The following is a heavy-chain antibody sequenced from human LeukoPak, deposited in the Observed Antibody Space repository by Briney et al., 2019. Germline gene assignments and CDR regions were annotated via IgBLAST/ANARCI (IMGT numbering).Heavy chain of an antibody. CDR1: GGSISSGSYY. V-gene: IGHV4-61*02. CDR2: IYTSGST. J-gene: IGHJ6*02. CDR3: ARGSAVATWDPYYYYGMDV. Sequence: SQTLSLTCTVSGGSISSGSYYWSWIRQPAGKGLEWIGRIYTSGSTNYNPSLKSRVTISVDTSKNQFSLKLSSVTAADTAVYYCARGSAVATWDPYYYYGMDVWGQGTTVTVSS. D-gene: IGHD5-12*01.